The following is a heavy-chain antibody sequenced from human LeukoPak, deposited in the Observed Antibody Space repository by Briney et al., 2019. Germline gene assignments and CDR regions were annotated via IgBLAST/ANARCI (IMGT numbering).Heavy chain of an antibody. CDR3: AKDKIGGGWYNWFDP. CDR1: GFTFDDYA. Sequence: PGGSLRLSCAASGFTFDDYAMHWVRQAPGKGLEWVSLISGDGGSTYYADSVKGRFTISRDNSKNSLYLQMNSLRTEDTALYYCAKDKIGGGWYNWFDPWGQGTLVTVSS. D-gene: IGHD6-19*01. V-gene: IGHV3-43*02. J-gene: IGHJ5*02. CDR2: ISGDGGST.